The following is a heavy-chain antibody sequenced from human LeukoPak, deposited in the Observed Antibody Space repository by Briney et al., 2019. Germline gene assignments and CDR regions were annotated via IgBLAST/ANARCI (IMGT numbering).Heavy chain of an antibody. CDR1: ISSISSSKW. D-gene: IGHD1/OR15-1a*01. J-gene: IGHJ6*02. Sequence: SETLSLTCSVSISSISSSKWWSWVRQSPVKGLEWIGEIYLYGTTNYNPSFTSRVTMSVDRSRNQFSLKLTSVTAADTAVYYCARQKWEQQGRDYYFNGLDVWGPGTTVIVSS. CDR2: IYLYGTT. CDR3: ARQKWEQQGRDYYFNGLDV. V-gene: IGHV4-4*02.